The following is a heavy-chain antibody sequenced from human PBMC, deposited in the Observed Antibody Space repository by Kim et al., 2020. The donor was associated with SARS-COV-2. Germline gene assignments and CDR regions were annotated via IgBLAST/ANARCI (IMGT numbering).Heavy chain of an antibody. D-gene: IGHD3-10*01. CDR2: INHSGST. V-gene: IGHV4-34*01. Sequence: SETLSLTCAVYGGSFSGYYWSWIRQPPGKGLEWIGEINHSGSTNYNPSLKSRVTISVDTSKNQFSLKLSSVTAADTAVYYCARGDDGSGSYFDYWGQGTL. CDR1: GGSFSGYY. J-gene: IGHJ4*02. CDR3: ARGDDGSGSYFDY.